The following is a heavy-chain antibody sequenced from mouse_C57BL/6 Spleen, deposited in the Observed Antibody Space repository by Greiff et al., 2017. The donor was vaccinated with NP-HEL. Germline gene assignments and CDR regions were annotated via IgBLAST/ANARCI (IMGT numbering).Heavy chain of an antibody. J-gene: IGHJ4*01. D-gene: IGHD2-5*01. Sequence: VQVVESGGGLVKPGGSLKLSCAASGFTFSDYGMHWVRQAPEKGLEWVAYISSGSSTIYYADTVKGRFTISRDNAKNTLFLQMTSLRSEDTAMYYCARRVYYSNYGDYAMDYWGQGTSVTVSS. CDR2: ISSGSSTI. V-gene: IGHV5-17*01. CDR1: GFTFSDYG. CDR3: ARRVYYSNYGDYAMDY.